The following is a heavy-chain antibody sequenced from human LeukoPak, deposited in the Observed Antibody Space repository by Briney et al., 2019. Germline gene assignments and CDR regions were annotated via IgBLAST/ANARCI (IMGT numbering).Heavy chain of an antibody. D-gene: IGHD3-16*01. CDR1: GFTFSSYS. CDR3: ARAPRAYGPFDY. CDR2: ISSSSSYI. Sequence: PGGSLRLSCAASGFTFSSYSMNWVRQAPGKGLEWVSSISSSSSYIYYADSVKGRFTISRDNAKNSLYLQMNSLRAEDTAVYYCARAPRAYGPFDYWGQGTLVTVSS. J-gene: IGHJ4*02. V-gene: IGHV3-21*01.